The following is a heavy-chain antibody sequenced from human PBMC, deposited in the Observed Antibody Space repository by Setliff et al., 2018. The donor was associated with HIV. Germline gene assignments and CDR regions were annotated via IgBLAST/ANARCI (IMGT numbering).Heavy chain of an antibody. Sequence: GASVKVSCKASGYRFTDYYMHWVRQAPGQGLEWMGWINLNSGHTKYAEKSQGRVTMTRNMSIRTAYMDLSGLRSDDTAVYYCARGGGYCTNGLCYNRYFDTWGQGTQVTVSS. J-gene: IGHJ5*02. CDR3: ARGGGYCTNGLCYNRYFDT. V-gene: IGHV1-2*02. D-gene: IGHD2-8*01. CDR2: INLNSGHT. CDR1: GYRFTDYY.